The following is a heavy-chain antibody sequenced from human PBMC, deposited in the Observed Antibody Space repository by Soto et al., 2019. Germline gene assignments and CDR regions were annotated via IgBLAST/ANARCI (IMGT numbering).Heavy chain of an antibody. CDR1: GFTFSNAW. J-gene: IGHJ1*01. Sequence: EVQLVESGGGLVKPGGSLRLSCAASGFTFSNAWMSWVRQAPGKGLEWVGRIKSKTDGGTTDYAAPVKGRFSISRDDSKNTLYLQMTSLKTDDTAAYYCTSDYPSYCGQGTLVTVSS. V-gene: IGHV3-15*01. CDR2: IKSKTDGGTT. CDR3: TSDYPSY.